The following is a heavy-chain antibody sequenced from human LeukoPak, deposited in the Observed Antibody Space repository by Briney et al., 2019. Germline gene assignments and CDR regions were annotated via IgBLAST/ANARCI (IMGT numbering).Heavy chain of an antibody. Sequence: GASVKVSCKASGYTFTSYGISWVRQAPGQGLEWMGGIIPIFGTANYAQKFQGRVTITTDESTSTAYMELSSLRSEDTAVYYCAIPAAGPLGFQHWGQGTLVTVSS. J-gene: IGHJ1*01. CDR2: IIPIFGTA. CDR3: AIPAAGPLGFQH. V-gene: IGHV1-69*05. D-gene: IGHD6-13*01. CDR1: GYTFTSYG.